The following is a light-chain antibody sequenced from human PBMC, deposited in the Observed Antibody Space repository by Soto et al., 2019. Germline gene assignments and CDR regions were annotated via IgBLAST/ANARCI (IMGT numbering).Light chain of an antibody. CDR3: HVWDSSSGHNI. J-gene: IGLJ1*01. Sequence: SYELAQPPSVSVAPGQTARISCGGNNIGRKSVHWYQQKPGRAPVVVVYDDSDRPSGIPERFSGANSGDTATLTISRVEAGDEADYYCHVWDSSSGHNIFGTGSKGTVL. V-gene: IGLV3-21*02. CDR2: DDS. CDR1: NIGRKS.